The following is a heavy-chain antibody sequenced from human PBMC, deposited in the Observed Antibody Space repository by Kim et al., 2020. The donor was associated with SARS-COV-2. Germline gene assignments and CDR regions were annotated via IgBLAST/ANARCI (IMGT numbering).Heavy chain of an antibody. V-gene: IGHV3-53*04. Sequence: STYYADSGKGRLTISRHNSKNTLYLQMNSLRAEDTAVYYCARDAVSYGMDVWGQGTTVTVSS. J-gene: IGHJ6*02. CDR2: ST. CDR3: ARDAVSYGMDV.